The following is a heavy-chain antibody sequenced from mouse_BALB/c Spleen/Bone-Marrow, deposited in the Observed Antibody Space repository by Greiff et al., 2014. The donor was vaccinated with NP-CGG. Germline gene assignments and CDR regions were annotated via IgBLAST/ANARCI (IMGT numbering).Heavy chain of an antibody. V-gene: IGHV1S81*02. J-gene: IGHJ2*01. CDR1: GYTFTSYW. CDR3: AREGRFYVFDY. D-gene: IGHD2-12*01. CDR2: IYPNDGRP. Sequence: QVQLKESGAELVKPAASVKLSCKASGYTFTSYWMHWMKQSPGQGLEWNGEIYPNDGRPNYNEKFKNRATLTVDKSSTTAYMQLSSLTSEDSAVYYCAREGRFYVFDYWGQGTTLTVSS.